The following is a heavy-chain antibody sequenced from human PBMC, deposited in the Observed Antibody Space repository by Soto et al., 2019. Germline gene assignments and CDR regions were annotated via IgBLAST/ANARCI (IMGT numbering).Heavy chain of an antibody. D-gene: IGHD5-18*01. CDR3: ARGSWIQLWPYFDY. CDR1: GFTFSSYG. J-gene: IGHJ4*02. Sequence: QVQLVESGGGVVQPGRSLRLSCAASGFTFSSYGMHWVRQAPGKGLEWAAVLWYDGSNKYYADSVKGRFTISRDNSKNTLYLQMNSLRAEDTAVYYCARGSWIQLWPYFDYWGQGTLVTVSS. V-gene: IGHV3-33*01. CDR2: LWYDGSNK.